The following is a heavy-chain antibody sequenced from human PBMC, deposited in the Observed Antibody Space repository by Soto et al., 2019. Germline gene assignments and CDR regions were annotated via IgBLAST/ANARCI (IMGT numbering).Heavy chain of an antibody. J-gene: IGHJ6*02. Sequence: EVQLVESGGGLVQPGGSLRLSCAASGFTFSDHYMDWVRQAPGKGLEWVGRTRDKANSYTTEYAASVKGRFTVSRDDSTNSLYLQMNSLKSKDTAVYYRARGSSRFTATYYCHALGVWGQGTTVTVSS. CDR2: TRDKANSYTT. CDR3: ARGSSRFTATYYCHALGV. CDR1: GFTFSDHY. D-gene: IGHD6-13*01. V-gene: IGHV3-72*01.